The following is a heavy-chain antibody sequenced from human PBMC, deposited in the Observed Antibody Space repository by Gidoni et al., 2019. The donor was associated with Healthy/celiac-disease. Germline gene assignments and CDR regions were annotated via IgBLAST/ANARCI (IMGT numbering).Heavy chain of an antibody. Sequence: EVQLVESGGGLVQPGGSLRLSCAASGFTFSSYWMSWVRQAPGKGLEWVANIKQDGSEKYYVDSGKGRFTSSRENAKNSLYLQMNSLRAEDTAVYYCAPGWTFDYWGQGTLVTVSS. V-gene: IGHV3-7*01. D-gene: IGHD6-19*01. CDR2: IKQDGSEK. J-gene: IGHJ4*02. CDR1: GFTFSSYW. CDR3: APGWTFDY.